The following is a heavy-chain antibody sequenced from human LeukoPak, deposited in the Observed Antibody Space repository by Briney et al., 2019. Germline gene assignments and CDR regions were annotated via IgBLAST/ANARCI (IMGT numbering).Heavy chain of an antibody. Sequence: SETLSLTCAVYGGSFCGYYWSWLRQPPGEGLEWIGEIYHSGSTNYNPSLKSRVTISVDKSKNQFSLKLSSVTAADTAVYYCARDYSGYGGTWGQGTLVTVSS. D-gene: IGHD5-12*01. J-gene: IGHJ5*02. V-gene: IGHV4-34*01. CDR2: IYHSGST. CDR3: ARDYSGYGGT. CDR1: GGSFCGYY.